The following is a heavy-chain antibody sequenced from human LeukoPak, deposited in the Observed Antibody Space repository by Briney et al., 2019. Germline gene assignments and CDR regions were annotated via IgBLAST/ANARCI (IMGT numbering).Heavy chain of an antibody. CDR2: IYYSGST. D-gene: IGHD3-9*01. V-gene: IGHV4-59*01. Sequence: SETLSLTCTVSGGSISSYYWSWIRQPPGKGLEWIGYIYYSGSTNYNPSLKSRVTISVDTSKNQFSLKLSSVTAADTAVYYCARGGRYFDWLPRHYWGQGTLVTVSS. CDR1: GGSISSYY. J-gene: IGHJ4*02. CDR3: ARGGRYFDWLPRHY.